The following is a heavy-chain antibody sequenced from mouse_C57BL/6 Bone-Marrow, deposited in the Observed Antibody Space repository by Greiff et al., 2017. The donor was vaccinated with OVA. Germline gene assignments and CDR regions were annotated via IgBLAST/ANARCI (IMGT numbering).Heavy chain of an antibody. D-gene: IGHD4-1*01. CDR1: GFSFNTYA. V-gene: IGHV10-1*01. CDR2: IRSKSNNYAT. Sequence: DVKLVESGGGLVQPKGSLKLSCAASGFSFNTYAMNWVRQAPGKGLEWVARIRSKSNNYATYYADSVKDRFTISRDDSESMLYLQMNNLKTEDTAMYYCFPLGPFAYWGQGTLVTVSA. CDR3: FPLGPFAY. J-gene: IGHJ3*01.